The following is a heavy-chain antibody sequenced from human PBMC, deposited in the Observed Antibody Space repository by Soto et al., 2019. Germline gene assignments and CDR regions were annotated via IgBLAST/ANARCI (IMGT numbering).Heavy chain of an antibody. CDR3: ARDTYDFWSGPPPSPYYYYGMDV. CDR1: GGSISSGDYY. CDR2: IYYSGST. Sequence: SETLSLTCTVSGGSISSGDYYWSWIRQPPGKGLEWIGYIYYSGSTYYNQSLKSRVTISVDTSKNQFSLKLSSVTAADTAVYYCARDTYDFWSGPPPSPYYYYGMDVWGQGTTVTVSS. V-gene: IGHV4-30-4*01. J-gene: IGHJ6*02. D-gene: IGHD3-3*01.